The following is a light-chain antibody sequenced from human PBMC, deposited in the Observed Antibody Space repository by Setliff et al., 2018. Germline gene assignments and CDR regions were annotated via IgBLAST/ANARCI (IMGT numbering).Light chain of an antibody. V-gene: IGLV2-14*01. Sequence: QSALAQPASVSGSPGQSITISCTGSASDVGDYNYVSWHQQHPGEAPKLLIYEVINRPSGISNRFSGSKSGNTASLTISGLLAEDEADYFCSSYTSSHTYGFGSGTKVT. J-gene: IGLJ1*01. CDR2: EVI. CDR1: ASDVGDYNY. CDR3: SSYTSSHTYG.